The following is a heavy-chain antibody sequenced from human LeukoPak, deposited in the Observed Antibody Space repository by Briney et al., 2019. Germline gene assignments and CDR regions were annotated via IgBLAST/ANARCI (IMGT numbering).Heavy chain of an antibody. D-gene: IGHD2-21*01. Sequence: PGGSLSLSCAASGFTFSGNAMNWVRQAPGKGLEWVSGIGSDNNPHYTNSVKGRFTISRDNSKNILYLQMNSLRAEDTARYYCAKDLHNSCGIDCWGQGTLVTVSS. CDR2: IGSDNNP. CDR1: GFTFSGNA. CDR3: AKDLHNSCGIDC. J-gene: IGHJ4*02. V-gene: IGHV3-23*01.